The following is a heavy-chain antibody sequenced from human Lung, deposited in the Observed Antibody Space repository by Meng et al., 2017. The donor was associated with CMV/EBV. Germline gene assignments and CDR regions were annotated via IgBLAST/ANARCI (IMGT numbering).Heavy chain of an antibody. CDR3: ARSILSNCFDAFYI. J-gene: IGHJ3*02. D-gene: IGHD2/OR15-2a*01. CDR1: GFIVSSTY. V-gene: IGHV3-53*01. Sequence: GGSLRLSCEASGFIVSSTYMSWVRQAPGKGLEWVSVIYSGGTTFKANSVKGRFTISRDNSKNTLFLQMNRLRAEDTAVYYCARSILSNCFDAFYIWGKGTMVTVSS. CDR2: IYSGGTT.